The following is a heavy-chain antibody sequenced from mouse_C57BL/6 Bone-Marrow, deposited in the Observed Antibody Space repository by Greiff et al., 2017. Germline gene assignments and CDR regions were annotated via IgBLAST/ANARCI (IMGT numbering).Heavy chain of an antibody. CDR2: IDPSDSAT. CDR3: ARGVTNWGYYYAMDY. V-gene: IGHV1-52*01. J-gene: IGHJ4*01. Sequence: QVQLQQSGAELVRPGSSVKLSCKASGYTFTSYWMHWVKQRPIQGLEWIGNIDPSDSATHYNQKFKDKATLTVDKSSSTAYMQLSSLTSEDSAVYYGARGVTNWGYYYAMDYWGQGTSVTVSS. CDR1: GYTFTSYW. D-gene: IGHD4-1*01.